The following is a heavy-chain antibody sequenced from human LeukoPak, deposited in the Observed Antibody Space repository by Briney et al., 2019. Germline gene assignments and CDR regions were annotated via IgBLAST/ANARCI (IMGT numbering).Heavy chain of an antibody. CDR2: FDPEDGET. Sequence: GASVKVSCKVSGYTLTELSMHWVRQAPGKGLEWMGGFDPEDGETIYAQKFQGRVTMTEDTSTDAAYMELSSLRSEDTAVYYCATDLPLGVVAATPRTGYWDQGTLVTVSS. CDR1: GYTLTELS. J-gene: IGHJ4*02. CDR3: ATDLPLGVVAATPRTGY. D-gene: IGHD2-15*01. V-gene: IGHV1-24*01.